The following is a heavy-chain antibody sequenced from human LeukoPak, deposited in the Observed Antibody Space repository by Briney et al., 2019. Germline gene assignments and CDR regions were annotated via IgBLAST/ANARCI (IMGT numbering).Heavy chain of an antibody. CDR1: GYTFTSYA. V-gene: IGHV7-4-1*02. D-gene: IGHD3-9*01. CDR2: INTNTGNP. Sequence: GASVKVSCKASGYTFTSYAMNWVRQAPGQGLEWMGWINTNTGNPTYAQGFTGRFVFSLDTSVSTAYLQISSLKAEDTAVYYCARLPYYDILTGQRDDDYWGQGTLVTVSS. J-gene: IGHJ4*02. CDR3: ARLPYYDILTGQRDDDY.